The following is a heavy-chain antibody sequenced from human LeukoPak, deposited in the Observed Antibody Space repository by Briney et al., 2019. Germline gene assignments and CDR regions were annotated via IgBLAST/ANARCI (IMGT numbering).Heavy chain of an antibody. J-gene: IGHJ4*02. CDR3: ARQRTIFGVVKDNSFDY. CDR1: GYSFTSYW. CDR2: IYPGDSDT. D-gene: IGHD3-3*01. V-gene: IGHV5-51*01. Sequence: GESLKISCKGSGYSFTSYWIGWVRQMPGKGLEWMGIIYPGDSDTRYSPSFQGQVTISADKSISTAYLQWSSLKASDTAMYYCARQRTIFGVVKDNSFDYWGQGTLVTVSS.